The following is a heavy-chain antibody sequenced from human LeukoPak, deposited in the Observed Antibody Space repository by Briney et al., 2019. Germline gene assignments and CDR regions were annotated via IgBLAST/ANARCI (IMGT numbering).Heavy chain of an antibody. CDR3: ARLPKDTAMVKHAFDI. V-gene: IGHV4-39*01. Sequence: SENLSLTCIVSGGSISSSSYYWGWIRQPPGKGLEWIGSIYYSGSTYYNPSLKSRVTISVDTSKNQFSLKLSSVTAADTAVYYCARLPKDTAMVKHAFDIWGQGTMVTVSS. J-gene: IGHJ3*02. D-gene: IGHD5-18*01. CDR2: IYYSGST. CDR1: GGSISSSSYY.